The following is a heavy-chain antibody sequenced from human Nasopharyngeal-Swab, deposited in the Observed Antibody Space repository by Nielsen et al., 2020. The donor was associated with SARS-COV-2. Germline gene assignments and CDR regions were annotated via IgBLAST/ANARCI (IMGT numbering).Heavy chain of an antibody. J-gene: IGHJ4*02. Sequence: ASVKVSCKASRYSLMSQAMHWVRQAPGQRLEWVGWITAANGNTEYSRKFHDRLTLSSDTSANTAYMDLSGLRSEDTALYYCVRDDGGSWLLDKWGQGTLVTVSA. D-gene: IGHD6-13*01. CDR2: ITAANGNT. CDR3: VRDDGGSWLLDK. V-gene: IGHV1-3*01. CDR1: RYSLMSQA.